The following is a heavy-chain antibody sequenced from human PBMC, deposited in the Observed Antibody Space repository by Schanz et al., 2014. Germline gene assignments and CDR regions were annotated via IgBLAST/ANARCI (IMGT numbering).Heavy chain of an antibody. D-gene: IGHD6-13*01. CDR2: IRYDGSNK. CDR3: AKEGVTAAGTRY. Sequence: QVQLVESGGGVVQPGGSLRLSCAASGSTFSSYGMHWVRQAPGKGLEWVAFIRYDGSNKFYADSVRGRFTISRDNSKNTLYLQMNSLGAEDTAVYYCAKEGVTAAGTRYWGQGTLVTVSS. CDR1: GSTFSSYG. J-gene: IGHJ4*02. V-gene: IGHV3-30*02.